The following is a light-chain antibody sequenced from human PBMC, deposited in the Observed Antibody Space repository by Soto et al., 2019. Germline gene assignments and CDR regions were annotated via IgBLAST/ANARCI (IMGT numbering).Light chain of an antibody. V-gene: IGLV2-14*01. CDR3: SSYTSSSTVV. CDR2: DVS. Sequence: QSGLTQPASVSGSPGQLITISCTGTSSDVGGYNYVSWYQQHPGKAPKLMIYDVSNRPSGFSNRFSGSKSGNTASPTISGLQAEDEADYYCSSYTSSSTVVFGGGTKLTVL. J-gene: IGLJ2*01. CDR1: SSDVGGYNY.